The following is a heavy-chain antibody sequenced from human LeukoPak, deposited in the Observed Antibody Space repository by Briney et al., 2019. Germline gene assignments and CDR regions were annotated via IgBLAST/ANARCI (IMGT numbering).Heavy chain of an antibody. CDR1: GYTFTNYD. V-gene: IGHV1-8*01. J-gene: IGHJ5*02. CDR2: VNPDSGNT. D-gene: IGHD3-16*02. Sequence: ASVKVSCMASGYTFTNYDINWVRQATGQGLEWMGWVNPDSGNTGYAQKFQGRATMTRNTSISTAYMELSSLRSEDTAMYYCARADYDFVWGSYRLPDPWGQGTLVTVSS. CDR3: ARADYDFVWGSYRLPDP.